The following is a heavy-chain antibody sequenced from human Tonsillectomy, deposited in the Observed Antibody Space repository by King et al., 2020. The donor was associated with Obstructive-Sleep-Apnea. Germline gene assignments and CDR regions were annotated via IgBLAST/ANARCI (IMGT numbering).Heavy chain of an antibody. CDR3: AREYYDFWSASVTYYYYGMDV. D-gene: IGHD3-3*01. Sequence: VQLVESGGGLVKPGGSLRLSCAASGFTFSIYSMNWVRQAPGKGLEWVSSISSSSSYIYYADSVKGRFTISRDNAKNSLYLQMHSLGAEDTAVYYCAREYYDFWSASVTYYYYGMDVWGQGTTVTVSS. J-gene: IGHJ6*02. CDR1: GFTFSIYS. CDR2: ISSSSSYI. V-gene: IGHV3-21*01.